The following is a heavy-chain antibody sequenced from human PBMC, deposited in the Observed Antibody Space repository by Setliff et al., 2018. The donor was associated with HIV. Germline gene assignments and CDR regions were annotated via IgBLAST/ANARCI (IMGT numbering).Heavy chain of an antibody. D-gene: IGHD6-13*01. CDR1: GYTFTSYG. CDR3: AVDRKIAAAGREYYYYGMDV. J-gene: IGHJ6*02. Sequence: ASVKVSCKASGYTFTSYGISWVRQAPGQGLEWMGWISAYNGNTNYAQKLQGRVTMTTDTSTSTAYVVLRSLRSDDTAVYYCAVDRKIAAAGREYYYYGMDVWGQGTTVTVSS. V-gene: IGHV1-18*01. CDR2: ISAYNGNT.